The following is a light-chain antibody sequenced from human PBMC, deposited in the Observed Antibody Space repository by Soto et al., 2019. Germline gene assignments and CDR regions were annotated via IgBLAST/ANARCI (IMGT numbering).Light chain of an antibody. J-gene: IGKJ5*01. CDR3: HQFNRDPIT. CDR2: AAS. V-gene: IGKV1-9*01. CDR1: QGISSN. Sequence: IQLSQSXSFLSSSPREXXXXXXXASQGISSNVDLYQQKXGKAPKLLIYAASXLQSGVPSRFSGSGSGTEFTLTTSSLQAEDVATYYCHQFNRDPITFGQGTRLEIK.